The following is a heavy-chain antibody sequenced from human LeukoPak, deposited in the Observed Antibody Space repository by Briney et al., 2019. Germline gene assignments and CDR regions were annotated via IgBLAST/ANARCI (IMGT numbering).Heavy chain of an antibody. CDR2: IDISGGST. J-gene: IGHJ4*02. V-gene: IGHV3-23*01. CDR1: GFAFSSHA. Sequence: PGGSLRLSCAASGFAFSSHAMCWVRQAPGKGLEWVSSIDISGGSTYYADSAEGRFTISRDNSKNTLYLQMNGLGVEDTALYYCANEVRPNDYWGQGTLVTVSS. CDR3: ANEVRPNDY. D-gene: IGHD1-1*01.